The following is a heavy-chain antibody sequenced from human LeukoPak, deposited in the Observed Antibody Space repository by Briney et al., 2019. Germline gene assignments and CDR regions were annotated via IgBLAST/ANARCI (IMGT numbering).Heavy chain of an antibody. CDR1: GGSISSGGYS. V-gene: IGHV4-30-2*01. D-gene: IGHD3-22*01. CDR3: ASSSDSSGYYGVLPPV. CDR2: IYHSGST. J-gene: IGHJ4*02. Sequence: SETLSLTCAVSGGSISSGGYSWSWIRQPPGKGLEWIGYIYHSGSTYYNPSLKSRVTISVDRSKNQFSLKLSSVTVADTAVYYCASSSDSSGYYGVLPPVWGQGTLVTVSS.